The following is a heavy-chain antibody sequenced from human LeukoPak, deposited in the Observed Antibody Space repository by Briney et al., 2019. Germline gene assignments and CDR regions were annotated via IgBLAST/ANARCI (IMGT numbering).Heavy chain of an antibody. CDR3: TTYIGPGLLDY. D-gene: IGHD2-21*02. CDR2: IRSKANSYAT. Sequence: QTGGSLRLSCAASGFTFSGSAMHWVRQPAGKGLEWVGRIRSKANSYATAYTASVKGRFTISRDDSKNTAYLQMNSLKTEDTAVYYCTTYIGPGLLDYWGQGTPVTVSS. V-gene: IGHV3-73*01. J-gene: IGHJ4*02. CDR1: GFTFSGSA.